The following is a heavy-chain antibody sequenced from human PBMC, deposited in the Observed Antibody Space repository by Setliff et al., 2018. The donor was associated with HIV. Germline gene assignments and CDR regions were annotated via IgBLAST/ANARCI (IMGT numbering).Heavy chain of an antibody. J-gene: IGHJ4*02. V-gene: IGHV4-4*02. CDR2: IYHSGST. CDR1: GGSISSNW. Sequence: SETLSLTCAVSGGSISSNWWGWVRQSPGKGLEWIGEIYHSGSTHYNPSLQSRVTISVDKSKSQYSLKLNSVTAADTAVYYCGGNGYYSIDYWGQGTLVTVSS. D-gene: IGHD3-22*01. CDR3: GGNGYYSIDY.